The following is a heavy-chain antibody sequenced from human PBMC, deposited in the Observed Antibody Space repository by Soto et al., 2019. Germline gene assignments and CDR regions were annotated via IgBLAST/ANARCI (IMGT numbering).Heavy chain of an antibody. D-gene: IGHD6-19*01. J-gene: IGHJ5*02. CDR3: ARTVKYWYSIGWYGWFDA. CDR1: GGSFSGYY. CDR2: INDGGTT. Sequence: SETLSLTCAVYGGSFSGYYWSWIRRPPGKGLEYIGEINDGGTTNYNPSLRSRVTISVDTSKNQFSLKLHSVTAADTAVYYCARTVKYWYSIGWYGWFDAWGQGTLVTVPS. V-gene: IGHV4-34*01.